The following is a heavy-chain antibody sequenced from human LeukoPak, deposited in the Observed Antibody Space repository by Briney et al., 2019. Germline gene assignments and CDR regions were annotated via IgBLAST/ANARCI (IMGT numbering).Heavy chain of an antibody. Sequence: GGSLRLSCEVAGFTFTDYWMNWVRQAQGKGPEWVASIRQDGREKTYVDSVKGRFTISRDNTKNSLSLQLNGLRAEDTAVYYCARDGSAAGLYFDLWGQGTLVTVSS. J-gene: IGHJ4*01. CDR1: GFTFTDYW. CDR2: IRQDGREK. D-gene: IGHD6-13*01. CDR3: ARDGSAAGLYFDL. V-gene: IGHV3-7*01.